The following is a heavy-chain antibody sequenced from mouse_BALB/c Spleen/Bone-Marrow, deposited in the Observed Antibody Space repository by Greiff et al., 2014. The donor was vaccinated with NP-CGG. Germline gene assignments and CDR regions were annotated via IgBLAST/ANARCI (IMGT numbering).Heavy chain of an antibody. CDR3: ARHRYYAMDY. CDR2: IWSDGST. CDR1: GFSLTNYG. V-gene: IGHV2-6-1*01. Sequence: VHLVESGPGLVAPSQSLSITCTISGFSLTNYGVHWVRQPPGKGLEWLVVIWSDGSTTFNSALKSRLSISKDNSKSQVFLKMNSLQTDDTAMYYCARHRYYAMDYWGQGTSVTVSS. J-gene: IGHJ4*01.